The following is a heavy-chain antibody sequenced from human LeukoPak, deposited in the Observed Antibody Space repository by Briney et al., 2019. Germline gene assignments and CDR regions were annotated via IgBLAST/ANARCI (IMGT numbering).Heavy chain of an antibody. Sequence: ASVKVSCKASGYTFTGYYMHWVRQAPGQGLEWMGWISAYNGNTNYAQKLQGRVTMTTDTSTSTAYMELRSLRSDDTAVYYCAKDGTYYDFWSGYPDAFDIWGQGTMVTVSS. V-gene: IGHV1-18*04. CDR1: GYTFTGYY. CDR2: ISAYNGNT. D-gene: IGHD3-3*01. CDR3: AKDGTYYDFWSGYPDAFDI. J-gene: IGHJ3*02.